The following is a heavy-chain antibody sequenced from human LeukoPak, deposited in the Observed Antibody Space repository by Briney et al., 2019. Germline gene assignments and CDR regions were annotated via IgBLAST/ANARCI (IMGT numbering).Heavy chain of an antibody. CDR1: GFTFDDYA. Sequence: PGRSLRLSCAASGFTFDDYAMHWVRQAPGEGLEWVSGISWNSGSIGYADSVKGRFTISGDNAKNSLYLQMNSLRAEDTALYYCATDITMVRGALPQFDPWGQGTLVTVSS. V-gene: IGHV3-9*01. CDR3: ATDITMVRGALPQFDP. CDR2: ISWNSGSI. J-gene: IGHJ5*02. D-gene: IGHD3-10*01.